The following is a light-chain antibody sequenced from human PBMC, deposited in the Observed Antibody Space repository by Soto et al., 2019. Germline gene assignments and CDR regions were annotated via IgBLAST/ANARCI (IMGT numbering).Light chain of an antibody. J-gene: IGKJ1*01. CDR2: DAS. V-gene: IGKV1-33*01. Sequence: DIQMTQSPSSLSASIGDRVTITCQASQDIRKYLNWYRQKPGRAPDLLINDASNLETGVPSRFSGSGSGTVFTLTISSLQPEDFATYYCQQYDKLVTFGQGTKVDLK. CDR3: QQYDKLVT. CDR1: QDIRKY.